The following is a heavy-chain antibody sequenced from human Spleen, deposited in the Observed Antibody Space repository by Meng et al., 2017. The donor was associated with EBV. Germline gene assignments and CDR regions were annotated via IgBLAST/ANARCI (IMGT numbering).Heavy chain of an antibody. D-gene: IGHD2-8*02. J-gene: IGHJ4*02. CDR1: GGTFRVYD. CDR2: SHHIGSP. CDR3: AREDTYYYSTGGYSEGFFDS. Sequence: HLELGRPGLMKPRASLALTCAVPGGTFRVYDWYWTRQSPGKGLAWNGQSHHIGSPFFSPSLKSRDTISMHTSKNQFSLNLSSVTAADTAVYYCAREDTYYYSTGGYSEGFFDSWGQGTLVTVSS. V-gene: IGHV4-34*01.